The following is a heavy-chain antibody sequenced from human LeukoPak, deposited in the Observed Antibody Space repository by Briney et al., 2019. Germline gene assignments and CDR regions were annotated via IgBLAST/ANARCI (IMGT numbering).Heavy chain of an antibody. CDR3: ARQGTLYYYYMDV. D-gene: IGHD1-1*01. J-gene: IGHJ6*03. V-gene: IGHV4-61*02. Sequence: SETLSLTCAVSGGSISSGSYYWSWIRQPAGKGLEWIGRIYTSGSTNYNPSLKSRVTISVDTSKNQFSLKLSSVTAADTAVYYCARQGTLYYYYMDVWGKGTTVTVSS. CDR1: GGSISSGSYY. CDR2: IYTSGST.